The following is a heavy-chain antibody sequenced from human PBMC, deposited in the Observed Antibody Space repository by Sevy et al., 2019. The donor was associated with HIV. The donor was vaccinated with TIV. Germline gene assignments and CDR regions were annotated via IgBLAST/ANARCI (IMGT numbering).Heavy chain of an antibody. D-gene: IGHD2-8*01. CDR1: GGSISSYY. CDR2: IYTSGST. CDR3: ARDGYAGSPYYYYYYGMDV. V-gene: IGHV4-4*07. J-gene: IGHJ6*02. Sequence: SETLSLTFTVSGGSISSYYWSWIRQPAGKGLEWIGRIYTSGSTNYNPSLKSRVTMSVDTSKNQFSLKLSSVTAADTAVYYCARDGYAGSPYYYYYYGMDVWGQGTTVTVSS.